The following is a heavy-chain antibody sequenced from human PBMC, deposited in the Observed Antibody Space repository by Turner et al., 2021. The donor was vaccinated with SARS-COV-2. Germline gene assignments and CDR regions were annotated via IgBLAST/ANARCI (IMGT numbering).Heavy chain of an antibody. J-gene: IGHJ4*02. V-gene: IGHV3-33*01. CDR2: IWYDGSNK. CDR3: AREHPPSSWQTYYFDF. Sequence: QVQLVESGGGVVQPWRSLRLSCSASGFTFSSYGMHWVRQAPGKGLEWVAIIWYDGSNKYYEDSVKGRFTISRDNSKNTLYLKMNSLRAEDTAVYYCAREHPPSSWQTYYFDFWGQGTLVTVSS. CDR1: GFTFSSYG. D-gene: IGHD6-13*01.